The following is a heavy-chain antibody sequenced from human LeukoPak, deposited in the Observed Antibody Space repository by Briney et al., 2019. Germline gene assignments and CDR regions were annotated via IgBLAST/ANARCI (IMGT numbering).Heavy chain of an antibody. CDR1: GGSFSAYY. D-gene: IGHD3-9*01. CDR2: INHSGST. Sequence: KASETLSLTCAVYGGSFSAYYWSWIRQPPGKGLEWIGEINHSGSTNYNPSLKSRVTISVDTSKNQFSLKLSSVTAADTAVYYCAREDYDILTGPIDAFDIWGQGTMVTVSS. J-gene: IGHJ3*02. V-gene: IGHV4-34*01. CDR3: AREDYDILTGPIDAFDI.